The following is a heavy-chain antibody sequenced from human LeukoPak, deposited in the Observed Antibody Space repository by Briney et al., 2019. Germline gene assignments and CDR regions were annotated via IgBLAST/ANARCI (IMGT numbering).Heavy chain of an antibody. CDR1: GYTFTGYY. D-gene: IGHD5-18*01. CDR2: INPNSGGT. J-gene: IGHJ4*02. Sequence: GASVKVSCKASGYTFTGYYMHWVRQAPGQGLEWMGWINPNSGGTNYAQKFQGRVTMTRDTSISTAYMELSRLRSDDTAVYYCASQDTAMVSPLDYWGQGTLVTVSS. V-gene: IGHV1-2*02. CDR3: ASQDTAMVSPLDY.